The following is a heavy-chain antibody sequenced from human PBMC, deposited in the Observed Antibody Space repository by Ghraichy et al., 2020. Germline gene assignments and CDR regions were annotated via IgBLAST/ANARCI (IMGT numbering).Heavy chain of an antibody. V-gene: IGHV4-61*01. CDR3: ARLSRRVAANTDY. J-gene: IGHJ4*02. CDR1: GGSVSSGSYY. CDR2: IYYSGST. D-gene: IGHD2-15*01. Sequence: SETLSLTCTVSGGSVSSGSYYWSWIRQPPGKGLEWIGYIYYSGSTNYNPSLKSRVTISVDTSKNQFSLKLSSVTAADTAVYYCARLSRRVAANTDYWGQGTLVTVSS.